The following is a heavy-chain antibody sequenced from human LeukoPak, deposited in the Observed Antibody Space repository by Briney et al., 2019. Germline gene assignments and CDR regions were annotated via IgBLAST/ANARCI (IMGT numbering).Heavy chain of an antibody. Sequence: APVKVSCKASGYTFTSYDINWVRQATGQGLEWMGWMNPNSGNTGYAQKFQGRVTMTRNTSISTAYMELSSLRSEDTAVYYCARARRYYGSGSTSYYFDYWGQGTLVTVSS. CDR1: GYTFTSYD. CDR2: MNPNSGNT. V-gene: IGHV1-8*01. CDR3: ARARRYYGSGSTSYYFDY. D-gene: IGHD3-10*01. J-gene: IGHJ4*02.